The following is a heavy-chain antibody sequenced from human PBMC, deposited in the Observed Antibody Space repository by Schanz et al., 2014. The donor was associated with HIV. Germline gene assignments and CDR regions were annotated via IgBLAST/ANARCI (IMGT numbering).Heavy chain of an antibody. V-gene: IGHV3-23*01. CDR2: ISGSGGSP. CDR1: GFTFSSYA. J-gene: IGHJ4*02. Sequence: VQLLESGGGLVQPGGSLRLSCAASGFTFSSYAMSWVRQAPGKGLEWVSTISGSGGSPYYADSVKGRFTISRDNSKNTLYLQMNSLRPEDTSVYYCARGFQGFDYWGQGTLVTVSS. D-gene: IGHD3-10*01. CDR3: ARGFQGFDY.